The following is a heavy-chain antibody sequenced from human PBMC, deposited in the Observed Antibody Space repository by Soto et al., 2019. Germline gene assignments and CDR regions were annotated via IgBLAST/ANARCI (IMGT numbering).Heavy chain of an antibody. V-gene: IGHV1-8*01. J-gene: IGHJ4*02. CDR2: MNPNNNNT. Sequence: QVQLVQSGAEVKKPGASVKVSCKASGYTFTSYDINWVRQATGQGLEWMGWMNPNNNNTGYAQKFQGRVTMTRNTSISTADMEMSSLGSEDSAVYYCARGPHPYVNDYWGQGTLVTVSS. CDR3: ARGPHPYVNDY. CDR1: GYTFTSYD. D-gene: IGHD3-16*01.